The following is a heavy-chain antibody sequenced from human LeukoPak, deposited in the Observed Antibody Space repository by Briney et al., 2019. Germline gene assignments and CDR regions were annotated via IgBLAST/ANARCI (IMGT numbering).Heavy chain of an antibody. D-gene: IGHD5-18*01. J-gene: IGHJ5*02. CDR1: GGSFSGYY. CDR2: INHSGST. Sequence: SETLSLTCAVFGGSFSGYYWSWIRQPPGKGLEWIGEINHSGSTNYNPSLKSRVTISVDTSKNQFSLKLSSVTAADTAVYYCARIDEYSLFDPWGQGTLVTVSS. V-gene: IGHV4-34*01. CDR3: ARIDEYSLFDP.